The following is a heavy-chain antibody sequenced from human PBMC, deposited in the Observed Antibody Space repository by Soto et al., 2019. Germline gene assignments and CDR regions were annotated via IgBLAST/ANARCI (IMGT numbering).Heavy chain of an antibody. D-gene: IGHD3-22*01. V-gene: IGHV1-2*04. Sequence: GASVKVSCKASGYTFTGYYMHWVRQAPGQGLEWMGWINPNSGGTNYAQKFQGWVTMTRDTSISTAYMELSRLRSDDTAVYYCARDYYDNSGWRSYYYGMDVWGQGTTVTVS. J-gene: IGHJ6*02. CDR3: ARDYYDNSGWRSYYYGMDV. CDR2: INPNSGGT. CDR1: GYTFTGYY.